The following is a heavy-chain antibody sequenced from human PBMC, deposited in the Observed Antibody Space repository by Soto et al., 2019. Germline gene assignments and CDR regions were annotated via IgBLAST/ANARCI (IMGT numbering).Heavy chain of an antibody. D-gene: IGHD3-9*01. CDR1: GGTFSSYA. V-gene: IGHV1-69*13. CDR3: ARGFKLRRLRYFDWLGDAFDI. J-gene: IGHJ3*02. CDR2: IIPIFGTA. Sequence: SVKVSCKASGGTFSSYAISCVRQAPGQGLEWMGGIIPIFGTANYAQKFQGRVTITADESTSTAYMELSSLRSEDTAVYYCARGFKLRRLRYFDWLGDAFDIWGQGTMVTVSS.